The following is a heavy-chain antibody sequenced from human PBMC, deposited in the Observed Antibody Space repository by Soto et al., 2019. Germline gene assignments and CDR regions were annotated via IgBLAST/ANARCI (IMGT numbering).Heavy chain of an antibody. J-gene: IGHJ6*02. V-gene: IGHV4-30-2*03. CDR3: ARQGYCSGGSCYYYYYGMDV. CDR1: GGSISSGGYS. Sequence: SETLSLTCAVSGGSISSGGYSWSWIRQPPGKGLEWIGYISHSGSTYYNPSLKSRVTISVDTSKNQFSLKLSSVTAADTAVYYCARQGYCSGGSCYYYYYGMDVWGQGTTVTVSS. D-gene: IGHD2-15*01. CDR2: ISHSGST.